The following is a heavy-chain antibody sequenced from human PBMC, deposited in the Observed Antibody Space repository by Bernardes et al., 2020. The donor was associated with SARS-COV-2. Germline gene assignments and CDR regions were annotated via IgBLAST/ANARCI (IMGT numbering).Heavy chain of an antibody. Sequence: GGFLRLYCVGSGLTFTRHARSSVRLAPGKGLEWVAGITWDGATIIYADSVKGRFTISKDFTKNYAYLEMNGLTAEDTAIYYCAGDYFVGDSLWYFDLWGRGILVTVSS. CDR3: AGDYFVGDSLWYFDL. V-gene: IGHV3-23*01. CDR2: ITWDGATI. CDR1: GLTFTRHA. J-gene: IGHJ2*01. D-gene: IGHD3-22*01.